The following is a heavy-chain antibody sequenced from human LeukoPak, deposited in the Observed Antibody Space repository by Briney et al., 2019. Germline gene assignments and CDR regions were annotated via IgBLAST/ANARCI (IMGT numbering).Heavy chain of an antibody. CDR2: ISDSGGST. CDR3: RYYDSSGSIDY. Sequence: PGGSLRLSCAASGFTFSISAMSWVRQAPGKGLEWVSGISDSGGSTFYADSVKGRFTISRDNSKNTLHLQMSSLRDEDTAVYYCRYYDSSGSIDYWGQGTLVTVSS. J-gene: IGHJ4*02. V-gene: IGHV3-23*01. CDR1: GFTFSISA. D-gene: IGHD3-22*01.